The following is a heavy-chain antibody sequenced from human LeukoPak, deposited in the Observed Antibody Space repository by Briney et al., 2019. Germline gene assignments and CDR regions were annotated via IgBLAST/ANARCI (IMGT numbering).Heavy chain of an antibody. Sequence: GASVKVSCKASGGTFSSYAISWVRQAPRQGLEWMGRIIPILGIANYAQKFQGRVTITADKSTSTAYMELSSLRSEDTAVYYCARDGIAARRPLDYWGQGTLVTVSS. D-gene: IGHD6-6*01. CDR2: IIPILGIA. CDR3: ARDGIAARRPLDY. V-gene: IGHV1-69*04. CDR1: GGTFSSYA. J-gene: IGHJ4*02.